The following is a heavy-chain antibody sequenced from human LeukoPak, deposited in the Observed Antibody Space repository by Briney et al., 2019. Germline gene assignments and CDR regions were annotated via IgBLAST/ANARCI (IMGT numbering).Heavy chain of an antibody. D-gene: IGHD3-16*01. V-gene: IGHV3-30*18. CDR2: ISYDGSNK. CDR3: AKSALIPQNYYYYYYMDV. Sequence: GSLRLSCAASGFTFSSYGMHWVRQAPGKGLEWVAVISYDGSNKYYADSVKGRFTISRDNSKNTLYLQMNSLRAEDTAVYYCAKSALIPQNYYYYYYMDVWGKGTTVTVSS. J-gene: IGHJ6*03. CDR1: GFTFSSYG.